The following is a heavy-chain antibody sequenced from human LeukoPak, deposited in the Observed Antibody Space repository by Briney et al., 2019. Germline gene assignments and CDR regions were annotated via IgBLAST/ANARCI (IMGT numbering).Heavy chain of an antibody. CDR1: GFTFSSSG. CDR3: ARDPGYESWSPFWGGMDV. Sequence: PGGSLRLSCAASGFTFSSSGMHWVRQAPGKGLVWVSRITRDGSSTTYADSVKGRFTTSRDNAKNTLYLQVDSLRDDDTAVYYCARDPGYESWSPFWGGMDVWGNGTTVIVSS. V-gene: IGHV3-74*01. D-gene: IGHD3-16*01. CDR2: ITRDGSST. J-gene: IGHJ6*04.